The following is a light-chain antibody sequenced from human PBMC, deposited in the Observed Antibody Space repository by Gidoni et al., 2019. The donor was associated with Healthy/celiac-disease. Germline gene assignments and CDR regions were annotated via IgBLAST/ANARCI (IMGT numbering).Light chain of an antibody. J-gene: IGKJ1*01. CDR2: GAS. CDR1: QSVSSSY. Sequence: RATLSCRASQSVSSSYLAWYQQKPGQAPRLLIYGASSGSGTDFTLTISRLEPEDFAVYYCQQYGSSLWTFGQGTKVEIK. CDR3: QQYGSSLWT. V-gene: IGKV3-20*01.